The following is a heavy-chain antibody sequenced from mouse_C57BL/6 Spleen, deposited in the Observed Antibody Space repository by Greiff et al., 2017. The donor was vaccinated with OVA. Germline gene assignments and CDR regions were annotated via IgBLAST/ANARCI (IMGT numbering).Heavy chain of an antibody. V-gene: IGHV3-6*01. Sequence: DVKLQESGPGLVKPSQSLSLTCSVTGYSITSGYYWNWIRQFPGNKLEWMGYISYDGSNNYNPSLKNRISITRDTSKNQFFLKLNSVTTEDTATYYCARLLHNAMDYWGQGTSVTVSS. CDR2: ISYDGSN. J-gene: IGHJ4*01. CDR1: GYSITSGYY. D-gene: IGHD2-10*01. CDR3: ARLLHNAMDY.